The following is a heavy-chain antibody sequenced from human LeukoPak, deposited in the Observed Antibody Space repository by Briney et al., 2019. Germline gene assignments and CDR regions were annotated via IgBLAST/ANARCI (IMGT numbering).Heavy chain of an antibody. CDR1: GFMFDAYT. D-gene: IGHD5-12*01. CDR2: INGDSGRT. Sequence: GGSLRLSCTASGFMFDAYTMHWVRQAPEKGLEWVSLINGDSGRTYYADSVKGRFTISRDNSKNSLYLQMNSVRTEDTALYYCAKDRGYEVVFDARGQGTLVTVSS. V-gene: IGHV3-43*02. J-gene: IGHJ4*02. CDR3: AKDRGYEVVFDA.